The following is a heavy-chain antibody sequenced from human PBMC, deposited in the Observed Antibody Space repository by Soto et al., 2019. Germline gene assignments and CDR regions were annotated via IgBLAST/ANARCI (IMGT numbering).Heavy chain of an antibody. V-gene: IGHV1-2*02. CDR3: ARLYCSSPSCWY. D-gene: IGHD2-2*01. CDR1: GYTFTGYY. CDR2: INPNSGGT. J-gene: IGHJ4*02. Sequence: ASVKVSCKASGYTFTGYYMHWVRQAPGQGLEWMGWINPNSGGTNYAQKFQGRVTMTRDTSISTAYMELRRLRYDDTAVYYCARLYCSSPSCWYGGQGNLVTVSA.